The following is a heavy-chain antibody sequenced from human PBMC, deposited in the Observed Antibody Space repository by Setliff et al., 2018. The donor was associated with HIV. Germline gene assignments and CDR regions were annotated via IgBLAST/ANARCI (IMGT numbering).Heavy chain of an antibody. Sequence: PSETLSLTCTVSGDSISSGRYYWNWIRQPAGKGLDWIGHIFTSGSAFSSGTANYSPSLKSRVTISVDLSKNQFSLKLTSVTAADTAMYFCARDSPADGGNPGRFQRWGQGTLVTVSS. CDR2: IFTSGSA. V-gene: IGHV4-61*09. CDR1: GDSISSGRYY. J-gene: IGHJ1*01. D-gene: IGHD2-15*01. CDR3: ARDSPADGGNPGRFQR.